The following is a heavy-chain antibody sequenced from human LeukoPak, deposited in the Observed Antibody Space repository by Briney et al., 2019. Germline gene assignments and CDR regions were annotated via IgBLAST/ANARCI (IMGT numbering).Heavy chain of an antibody. V-gene: IGHV4-4*07. CDR3: ARLTGRFGYSSRWYFDY. D-gene: IGHD6-13*01. CDR1: GGSISSYY. J-gene: IGHJ4*02. Sequence: SETLSLTCTVSGGSISSYYWSWIRQPAGKGLEWIGRIYTSGSTNYNPSLKGRVTMSVDTSKNQFSLKLSSVTAADTAVYYCARLTGRFGYSSRWYFDYWGQGTLVTVSS. CDR2: IYTSGST.